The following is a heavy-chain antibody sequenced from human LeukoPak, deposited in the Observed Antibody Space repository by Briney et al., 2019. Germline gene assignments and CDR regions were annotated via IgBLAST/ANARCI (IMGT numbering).Heavy chain of an antibody. Sequence: PGGSLILSCAASGFTFSSYSMNWVRQAPGKGLEWVSSISSSSSYIYYADSVKGRFTISRDNAKNSLYLQMNSLRAEDTAVYYCASPSNSWEYYFDYWGQGTLVTVSS. D-gene: IGHD6-13*01. J-gene: IGHJ4*02. CDR2: ISSSSSYI. CDR3: ASPSNSWEYYFDY. V-gene: IGHV3-21*01. CDR1: GFTFSSYS.